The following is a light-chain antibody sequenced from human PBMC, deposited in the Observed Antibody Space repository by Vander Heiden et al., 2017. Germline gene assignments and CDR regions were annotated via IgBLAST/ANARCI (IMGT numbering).Light chain of an antibody. J-gene: IGLJ3*02. V-gene: IGLV2-11*02. CDR2: EVS. CDR1: RRKGGRYKF. CDR3: CSYAGSSSWV. Sequence: SALPQPRSVSGPPGQSVTIPRTGARRKGGRYKFASRYRHHPGKAPKVIIYEVSRWPSGVPDRFSGSKSGSTASLTIAGLQADDEADYYCCSYAGSSSWVFGGGTRLTVL.